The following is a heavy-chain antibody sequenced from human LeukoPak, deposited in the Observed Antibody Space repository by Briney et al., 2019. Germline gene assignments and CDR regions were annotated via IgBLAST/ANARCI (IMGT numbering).Heavy chain of an antibody. CDR3: AKVGGDYYDSSGYYQLLPFDY. D-gene: IGHD3-22*01. J-gene: IGHJ4*02. Sequence: GGSLRLSCAASGFTFSSYAMSWVRQAPGKGLEWVSAISGSGGSTYYADSVKGRFTISRDNSKNTLYLQMNSLRAEDTAVYYCAKVGGDYYDSSGYYQLLPFDYWGQGTLVTVS. CDR1: GFTFSSYA. V-gene: IGHV3-23*01. CDR2: ISGSGGST.